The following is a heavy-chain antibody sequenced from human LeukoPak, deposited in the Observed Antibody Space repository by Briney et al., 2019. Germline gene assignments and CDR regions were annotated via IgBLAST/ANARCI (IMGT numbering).Heavy chain of an antibody. J-gene: IGHJ4*02. D-gene: IGHD3-10*01. V-gene: IGHV5-51*06. Sequence: GESLKISCKGSGYRFTRYWIGWVRQMPGKGLEWMGIIYPGDSDTRYSPSFQGQVTISADKSISTAYLQWSSLKASGTAIYYCARALYGSRRYPDYWGQGTLVTVSS. CDR2: IYPGDSDT. CDR3: ARALYGSRRYPDY. CDR1: GYRFTRYW.